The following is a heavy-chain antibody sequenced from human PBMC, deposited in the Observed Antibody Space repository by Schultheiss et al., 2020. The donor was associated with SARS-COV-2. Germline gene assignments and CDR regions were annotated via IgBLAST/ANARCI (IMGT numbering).Heavy chain of an antibody. D-gene: IGHD6-25*01. CDR1: GFTFSSYG. V-gene: IGHV3-33*01. J-gene: IGHJ6*04. Sequence: GGSLRLSCAASGFTFSSYGMHWVRQAPGKGLEWVAVIWYDGSNKYYADSVKGRFTISRDNARNSLYLQMNSLRAEDTAVYYCARGPGSLWGKGTTVTVSS. CDR3: ARGPGSL. CDR2: IWYDGSNK.